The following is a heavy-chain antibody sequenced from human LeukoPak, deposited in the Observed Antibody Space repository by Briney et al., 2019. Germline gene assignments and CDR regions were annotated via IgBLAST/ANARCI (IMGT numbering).Heavy chain of an antibody. CDR2: FSANCDTT. J-gene: IGHJ4*02. CDR3: ANWPSGSRVFIVY. Sequence: GGPLSLSCGASGFIFSYCTLRGLRQARGKGLEWVLTFSANCDTTYYADFVGGLFTISRDNSKNTPYLQMNSLKAEDTAVYYCANWPSGSRVFIVYWGQGTLVTVSS. D-gene: IGHD1-26*01. CDR1: GFIFSYCT. V-gene: IGHV3-23*01.